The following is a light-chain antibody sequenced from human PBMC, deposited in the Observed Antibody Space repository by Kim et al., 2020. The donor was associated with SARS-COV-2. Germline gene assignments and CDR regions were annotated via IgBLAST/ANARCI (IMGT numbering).Light chain of an antibody. CDR2: VAS. CDR1: QSISSW. CDR3: QQYKSYWA. Sequence: DIQMTQSPSTLSASVGDRVTITCRASQSISSWLAWYQQKPGKAPKLLIYVASSLASGVPSRFSGIGSGTEFTLTISSLQPDDFATYYCQQYKSYWAFGQGTKVDIK. J-gene: IGKJ1*01. V-gene: IGKV1-5*01.